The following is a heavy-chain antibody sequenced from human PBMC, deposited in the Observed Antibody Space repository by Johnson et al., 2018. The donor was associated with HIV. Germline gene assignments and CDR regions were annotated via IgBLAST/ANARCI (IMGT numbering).Heavy chain of an antibody. CDR2: ISYDGSNK. D-gene: IGHD2-8*02. J-gene: IGHJ3*02. Sequence: QVQLVESGGGVVQPGRSLRLSCAASGFTFSNYGMHWVRQAPGKGLEWVAVISYDGSNKYYADSVKGRFPISMDNSKNTLYLQMKSRRPEDTAVYYCANSGLLVLVVYAPDVFDIWGQGTMVTVSS. V-gene: IGHV3-33*05. CDR1: GFTFSNYG. CDR3: ANSGLLVLVVYAPDVFDI.